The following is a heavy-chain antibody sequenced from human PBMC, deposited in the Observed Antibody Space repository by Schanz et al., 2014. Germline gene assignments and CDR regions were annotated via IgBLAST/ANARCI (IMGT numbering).Heavy chain of an antibody. V-gene: IGHV1-2*02. CDR3: ARAGQDFEYSSLSTIWYFDL. CDR2: INPNSGGT. Sequence: QVQLVQSGAEVKKPGASVKVSCKASGYTYTGYYMHWVRQAPGQGLEWMGWINPNSGGTNYAQKFQGRVTMTRDTSISTAYMELSRLRSDDTAVYYCARAGQDFEYSSLSTIWYFDLWGRGTLVTVSS. J-gene: IGHJ2*01. D-gene: IGHD6-6*01. CDR1: GYTYTGYY.